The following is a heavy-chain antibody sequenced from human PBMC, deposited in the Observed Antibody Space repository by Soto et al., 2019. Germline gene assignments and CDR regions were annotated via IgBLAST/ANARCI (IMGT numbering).Heavy chain of an antibody. Sequence: VQLVESGGGLVQPGGSLRLSCAASGFTFSSYSMNWVRQAPGKGLEWVSYISSSSSTIYYADSVKGRFTISRDNAKNSLYLQMNSLRDEDTAVYYCARDYYDSSGYYDFDYWGQGTLVTVSS. V-gene: IGHV3-48*02. J-gene: IGHJ4*02. CDR1: GFTFSSYS. D-gene: IGHD3-22*01. CDR2: ISSSSSTI. CDR3: ARDYYDSSGYYDFDY.